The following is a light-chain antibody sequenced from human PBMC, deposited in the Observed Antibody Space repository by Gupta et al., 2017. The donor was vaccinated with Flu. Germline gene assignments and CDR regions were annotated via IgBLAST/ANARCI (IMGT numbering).Light chain of an antibody. J-gene: IGLJ2*01. Sequence: VTISCSGSSSNIGRYYVYWYQQLPGTAPKLLIYRSDQRPSGVPDRFSGSKSDTSASLAISGLRCEDEADYYCAAWDESLSGHVAFGGGTKLTVL. V-gene: IGLV1-47*01. CDR3: AAWDESLSGHVA. CDR2: RSD. CDR1: SSNIGRYY.